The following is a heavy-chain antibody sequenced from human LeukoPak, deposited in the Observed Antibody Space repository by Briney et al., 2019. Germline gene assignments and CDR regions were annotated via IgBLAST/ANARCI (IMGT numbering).Heavy chain of an antibody. J-gene: IGHJ4*02. D-gene: IGHD5-24*01. CDR3: ARDSRRRDGDKDFDY. CDR1: GFTFSIYE. V-gene: IGHV3-48*03. CDR2: ISSSGSTI. Sequence: GGSLRLSCAASGFTFSIYEMNWVRQAPGKGLEWVSFISSSGSTIYYADSVKGRFTISRDNAKNSLYLQMDSLRAADTAVYYCARDSRRRDGDKDFDYWGQGTRVTVSS.